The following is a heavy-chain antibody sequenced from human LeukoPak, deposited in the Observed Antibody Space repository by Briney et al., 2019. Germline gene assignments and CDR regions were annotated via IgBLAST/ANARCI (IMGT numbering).Heavy chain of an antibody. V-gene: IGHV4-34*01. CDR3: ARGHSIVATIGEPEFDY. CDR1: GGSFSGYY. D-gene: IGHD5-12*01. CDR2: INHSGST. Sequence: PSETLSLTCAVYGGSFSGYYWSWIRQPPGKGLEWIGEINHSGSTNYNPSLKSRVTISVDTSKNQFSLKLSSVTAADTAVYCCARGHSIVATIGEPEFDYWGQGTLVTVSS. J-gene: IGHJ4*02.